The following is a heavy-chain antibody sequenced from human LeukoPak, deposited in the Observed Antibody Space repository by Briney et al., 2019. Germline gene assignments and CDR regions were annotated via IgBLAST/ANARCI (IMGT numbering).Heavy chain of an antibody. Sequence: SETLSLTCAVTGGSINSDNWWSWVRQPPGKGLEWIGEIFHNGNTGYNPSLKNRVTISLDKSSDQLSLNLISVTAADTAVYYCARDTPGGSHGDYDYWGQGTLVTVSS. CDR1: GGSINSDNW. CDR2: IFHNGNT. V-gene: IGHV4-4*02. J-gene: IGHJ4*02. CDR3: ARDTPGGSHGDYDY. D-gene: IGHD4-17*01.